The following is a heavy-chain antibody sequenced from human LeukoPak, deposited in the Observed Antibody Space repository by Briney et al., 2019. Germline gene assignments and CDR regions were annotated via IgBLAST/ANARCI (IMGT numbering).Heavy chain of an antibody. D-gene: IGHD6-13*01. CDR3: ARSSSWPPNLGY. CDR1: GFTFSSYA. CDR2: ISGSGGST. Sequence: AGGSLRLSCAASGFTFSSYAMSWVRQAPGKGLEWVSAISGSGGSTYYADSVKGRFTISRDNSKNTLYLQMNSLRAEDTAVYYCARSSSWPPNLGYWGQGTLVTVSS. V-gene: IGHV3-23*01. J-gene: IGHJ4*02.